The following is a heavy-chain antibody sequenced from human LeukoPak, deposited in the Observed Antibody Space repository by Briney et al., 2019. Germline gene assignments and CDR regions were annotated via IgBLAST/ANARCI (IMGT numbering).Heavy chain of an antibody. CDR2: ISAPGGNT. J-gene: IGHJ3*02. CDR3: AKGGGYSRNAFDI. CDR1: GFTFSSYA. D-gene: IGHD2-15*01. Sequence: DLGGSLRLSCAASGFTFSSYALSWVRQPPGKGLEWVSTISAPGGNTYYADSVTGRFTISRDSSKSTLYLQMNSLRAEDTAVYYCAKGGGYSRNAFDIWGQGTMVTVSS. V-gene: IGHV3-23*01.